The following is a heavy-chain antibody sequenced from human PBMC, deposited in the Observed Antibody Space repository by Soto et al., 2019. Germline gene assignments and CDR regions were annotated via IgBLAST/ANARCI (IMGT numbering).Heavy chain of an antibody. V-gene: IGHV3-23*01. D-gene: IGHD3-10*01. CDR2: VGGGGDNT. Sequence: EVQLLESGGGLVQPGGSLRLSCAASGFTFSSYSMNWVRQAPGKGLEWVASVGGGGDNTFYADSVKGGFTISIDDSQHTLYLQMNSLRAEDTAVYFCAKRDSGSWRSHPLINYWDQGNLFTVSS. CDR1: GFTFSSYS. J-gene: IGHJ4*02. CDR3: AKRDSGSWRSHPLINY.